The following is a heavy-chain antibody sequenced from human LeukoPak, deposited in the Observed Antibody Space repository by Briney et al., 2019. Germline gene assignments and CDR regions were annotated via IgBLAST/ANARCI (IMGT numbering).Heavy chain of an antibody. D-gene: IGHD3-16*02. Sequence: GGSLRLSCAASGFPFSTYWMTWVRPAPGKGLEWVANINEDGSGRSYMDSVKGRFTISRDNAKNSLYLQMNSLRAEDTALYYCARGIADYWGQGTLVTVSS. CDR1: GFPFSTYW. CDR3: ARGIADY. V-gene: IGHV3-7*03. J-gene: IGHJ4*02. CDR2: INEDGSGR.